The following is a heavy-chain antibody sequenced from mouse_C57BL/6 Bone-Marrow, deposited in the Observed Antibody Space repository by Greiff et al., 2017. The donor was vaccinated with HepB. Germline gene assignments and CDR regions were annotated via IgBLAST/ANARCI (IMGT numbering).Heavy chain of an antibody. CDR3: ARRVTTGPDWYFDV. J-gene: IGHJ1*03. CDR1: DSEVFPIAY. D-gene: IGHD2-2*01. CDR2: ILPSIGRT. Sequence: VKLQESGSELRSPGSSVKLSCKDFDSEVFPIAYMSWVRQKPGHGFEWIGGILPSIGRTIYGEKFEDKATLDADTLSNTAYLELNSLTSEDSAIYYCARRVTTGPDWYFDVWGTGTTVTVSS. V-gene: IGHV15-2*01.